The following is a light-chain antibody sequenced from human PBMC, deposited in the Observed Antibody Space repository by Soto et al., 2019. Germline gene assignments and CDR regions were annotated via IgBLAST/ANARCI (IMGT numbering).Light chain of an antibody. J-gene: IGLJ2*01. CDR3: AAWDDSLSGVV. CDR2: SND. Sequence: QSVLTQPPSASGTPGQRVTISCSRSSSSIGSYSVNWYQQLPGTAPKLLIFSNDQRPSGVPDRFSGSRSGTSASLAISGLRSEDEGDYYCAAWDDSLSGVVFGGGTKLTVL. V-gene: IGLV1-47*02. CDR1: SSSIGSYS.